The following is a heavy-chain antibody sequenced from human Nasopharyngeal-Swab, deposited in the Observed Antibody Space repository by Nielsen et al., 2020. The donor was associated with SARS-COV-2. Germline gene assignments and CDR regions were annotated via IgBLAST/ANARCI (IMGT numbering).Heavy chain of an antibody. Sequence: SGPTLVTSTQTLTLICTYSGFSLSTSGVGVGWSRQPPGKALEWPALIYWDDDKCYSPSLKSRLTITQDTSKNQVVLTMTNMDPVDTATYYCAHRGIAVASGWFDPWGQGTLVTVSS. CDR2: IYWDDDK. J-gene: IGHJ5*02. V-gene: IGHV2-5*02. D-gene: IGHD6-19*01. CDR1: GFSLSTSGVG. CDR3: AHRGIAVASGWFDP.